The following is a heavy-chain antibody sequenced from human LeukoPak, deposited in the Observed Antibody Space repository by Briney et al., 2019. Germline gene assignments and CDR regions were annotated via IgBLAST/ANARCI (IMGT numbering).Heavy chain of an antibody. CDR1: GFTVSSNY. Sequence: GGSLRLSCATSGFTVSSNYMTWVRQAPGKGLEWVSVIHSGGNTYYADSVKGRFTISRDNSKNTLYLQMNSLRAEDTAVYYCASSLSYCGGECYTGWGQGTLVTVSS. CDR3: ASSLSYCGGECYTG. V-gene: IGHV3-66*01. D-gene: IGHD2-21*01. CDR2: IHSGGNT. J-gene: IGHJ4*02.